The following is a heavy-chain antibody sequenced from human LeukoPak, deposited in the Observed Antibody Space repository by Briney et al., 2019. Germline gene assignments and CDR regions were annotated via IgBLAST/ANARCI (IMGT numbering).Heavy chain of an antibody. D-gene: IGHD2-2*01. V-gene: IGHV3-7*01. J-gene: IGHJ4*02. CDR2: IKQDGNEK. CDR3: VRDNCTGTSCHRFDY. Sequence: GGSLRLSCAASGFTFSSDWMNWVRQAPGMGLEWVANIKQDGNEKYYVDSVKGRFSISRDNAKNSLYLQMNSLRAEDTAVYYCVRDNCTGTSCHRFDYRGQGTLVTVSS. CDR1: GFTFSSDW.